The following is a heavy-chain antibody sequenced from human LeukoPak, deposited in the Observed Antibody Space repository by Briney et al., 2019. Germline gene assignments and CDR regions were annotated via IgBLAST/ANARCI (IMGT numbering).Heavy chain of an antibody. D-gene: IGHD6-19*01. V-gene: IGHV3-23*01. Sequence: GGSLRLSCIVSSFTFKTFAMSWVRQAPGKGLEWAAGISGSGDTTYYAESVKGRFTISRDNSKNMLYLQMRSLRAEDTAIYYCAKDYSSSFWGQGTLVTVSS. J-gene: IGHJ4*02. CDR1: SFTFKTFA. CDR3: AKDYSSSF. CDR2: ISGSGDTT.